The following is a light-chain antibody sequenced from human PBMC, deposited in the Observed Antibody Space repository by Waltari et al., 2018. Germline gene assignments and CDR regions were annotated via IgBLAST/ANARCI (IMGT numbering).Light chain of an antibody. Sequence: SGLPRHSPASVTPVRRLSIYCTQRTSNIERLSVSLYQHLPGAAPRLLIYNTNQRPSGGPGRFSGSKSGTSASLAISGLQSEDECDYYCAAWDDNLNGPVFGGGTKLTVL. CDR2: NTN. J-gene: IGLJ2*01. CDR1: TSNIERLS. CDR3: AAWDDNLNGPV. V-gene: IGLV1-44*01.